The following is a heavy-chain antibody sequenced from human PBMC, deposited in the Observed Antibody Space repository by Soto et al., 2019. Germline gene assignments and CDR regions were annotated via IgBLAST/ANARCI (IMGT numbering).Heavy chain of an antibody. V-gene: IGHV3-23*01. CDR2: ISGSGRST. D-gene: IGHD2-2*02. CDR1: GFTFSRFA. J-gene: IGHJ4*02. CDR3: AREEYPNDPSLFAY. Sequence: GGSLRLSCAASGFTFSRFAMSWVRQALEKGLEWVTGISGSGRSTFYADSVKGRFTISRDNSKNTLYLQMNSLRAEDTAVYYCAREEYPNDPSLFAYWGQGAQVTVSS.